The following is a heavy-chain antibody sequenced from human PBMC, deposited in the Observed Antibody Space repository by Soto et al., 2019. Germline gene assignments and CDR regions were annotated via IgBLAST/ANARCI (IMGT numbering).Heavy chain of an antibody. V-gene: IGHV1-8*01. CDR3: ARHGYSSCWDYYFYYGMDA. Sequence: QVQLVQSGAEVKKPGASVKVSCKASGYTFTSYDINWVRQATGQGLEWMGWMNPNSGNTGYAQKFQGRVTMTRNTTISNAYMGMRSLRSEDTAVYSCARHGYSSCWDYYFYYGMDAWGQWTTVTVTS. D-gene: IGHD6-13*01. J-gene: IGHJ6*02. CDR1: GYTFTSYD. CDR2: MNPNSGNT.